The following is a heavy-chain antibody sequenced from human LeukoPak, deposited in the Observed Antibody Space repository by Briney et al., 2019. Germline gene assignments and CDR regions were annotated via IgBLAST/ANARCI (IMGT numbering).Heavy chain of an antibody. CDR3: ARSREWWRLDY. Sequence: SETLSLTCAVYDGSSSGYYWSWIRQPPGKGLEWIGEINHSGSTNYNPSLKSRVTISLDTSKSQFSLKLSSVTAADTAVYYCARSREWWRLDYWGQGTLVTVSS. CDR1: DGSSSGYY. V-gene: IGHV4-34*01. CDR2: INHSGST. J-gene: IGHJ4*02. D-gene: IGHD2-15*01.